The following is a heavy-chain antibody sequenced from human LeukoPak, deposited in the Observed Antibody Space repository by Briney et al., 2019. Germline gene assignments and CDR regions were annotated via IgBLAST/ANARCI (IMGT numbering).Heavy chain of an antibody. CDR2: IYISGSS. D-gene: IGHD3-10*01. Sequence: SETLSLTFTVSGGSISSYYWTWIRKPAAKGLEWIGRIYISGSSNYNPSLKSRVTMSVDTSKNQFSLKLSSVTAADTAAYYCARDRFGELLAHYYYYYMDVWGKGTTVTVSS. CDR3: ARDRFGELLAHYYYYYMDV. J-gene: IGHJ6*03. CDR1: GGSISSYY. V-gene: IGHV4-4*07.